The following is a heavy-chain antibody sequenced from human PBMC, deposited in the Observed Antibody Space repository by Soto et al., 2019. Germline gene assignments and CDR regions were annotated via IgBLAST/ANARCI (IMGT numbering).Heavy chain of an antibody. CDR3: ARAVDSSRVCNWFDP. J-gene: IGHJ5*02. CDR1: GDTFSNYA. CDR2: IIPIFPTS. V-gene: IGHV1-69*19. Sequence: QVQLVQSGAEVKKPGSSVKVSCTASGDTFSNYAFSWVRQAPGQGLEWMGGIIPIFPTSNYAKHFLDRLTITTDDSTYTVFMELSSLTPDDTAVYYCARAVDSSRVCNWFDPWGQGTLVTVSS. D-gene: IGHD5-18*01.